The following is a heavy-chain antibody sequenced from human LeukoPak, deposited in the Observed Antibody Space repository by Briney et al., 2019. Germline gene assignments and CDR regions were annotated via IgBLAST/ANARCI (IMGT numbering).Heavy chain of an antibody. D-gene: IGHD6-6*01. CDR1: GDSVSSNSAA. Sequence: SQTISLTCAIYGDSVSSNSAAWNRVRQSPSRGLEWLGRTYYKSKWYNDYAVSEKSRIAINPDTSKHQFSLQLNSVAPEDTAVYYCAREEELARGQVNHWGQGGKVSVSS. J-gene: IGHJ4*02. CDR2: TYYKSKWYN. V-gene: IGHV6-1*01. CDR3: AREEELARGQVNH.